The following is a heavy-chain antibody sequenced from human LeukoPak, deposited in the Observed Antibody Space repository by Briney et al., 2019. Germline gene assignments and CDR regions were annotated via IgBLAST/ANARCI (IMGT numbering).Heavy chain of an antibody. Sequence: SGPALVKPTQTLTLTWTFSGFSLSTSGMCVSWIRQPPGKALEWLARIDWDDDKYYSTSLKTRLTISKDTSKNQVVLTMTNMDPVDTATYYYARSPDSSGYYYFDYWGQGTLVTVSS. J-gene: IGHJ4*02. CDR3: ARSPDSSGYYYFDY. CDR2: IDWDDDK. D-gene: IGHD3-22*01. V-gene: IGHV2-70*11. CDR1: GFSLSTSGMC.